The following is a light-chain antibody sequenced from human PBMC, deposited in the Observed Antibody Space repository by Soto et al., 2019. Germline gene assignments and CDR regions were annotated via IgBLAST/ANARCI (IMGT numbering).Light chain of an antibody. J-gene: IGLJ3*02. CDR3: CSYAGSYTVV. CDR1: SSDVGAYNW. CDR2: DVT. V-gene: IGLV2-11*01. Sequence: QSALTQPRSVSGSPGQSVTISCAGTSSDVGAYNWVYWYQQPPGKVPKLIIYDVTRRPSGVPDRFSGSKSGNTASLTIAVLQADDDADYYCCSYAGSYTVVFGGGTKLTVL.